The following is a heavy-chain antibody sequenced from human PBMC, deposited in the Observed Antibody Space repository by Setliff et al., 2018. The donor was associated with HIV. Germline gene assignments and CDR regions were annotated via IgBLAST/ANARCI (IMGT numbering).Heavy chain of an antibody. CDR2: ITGSGGST. Sequence: PGGSLRLSCVASGFTFSTYPMSWVRQAPGKGLEWVSAITGSGGSTYYAASAKGRFTISRDNSKTTVYLQMNSLRAEDTAVYYCARRFPSGSYFDYWGQGALVTVSS. V-gene: IGHV3-23*01. CDR1: GFTFSTYP. CDR3: ARRFPSGSYFDY. J-gene: IGHJ4*02. D-gene: IGHD1-26*01.